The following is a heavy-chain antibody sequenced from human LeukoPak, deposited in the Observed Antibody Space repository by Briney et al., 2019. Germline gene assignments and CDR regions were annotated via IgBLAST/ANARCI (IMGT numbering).Heavy chain of an antibody. V-gene: IGHV4-30-2*01. D-gene: IGHD6-13*01. Sequence: PSQTLSLTCAVSGGSISSGGYSWSWIRQPPGKGLEWIGYIYHSGSTYYNPSLKSRVTISVDRSKNQFSLKLSSVTAADTAVYYCARGGQSSSWRDWFDPWGQGTLVTVSS. CDR2: IYHSGST. CDR1: GGSISSGGYS. CDR3: ARGGQSSSWRDWFDP. J-gene: IGHJ5*02.